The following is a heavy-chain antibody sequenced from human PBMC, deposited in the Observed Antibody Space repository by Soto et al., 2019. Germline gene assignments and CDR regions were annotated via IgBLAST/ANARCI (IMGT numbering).Heavy chain of an antibody. D-gene: IGHD3-3*01. J-gene: IGHJ6*02. CDR2: IYWDDDK. V-gene: IGHV2-5*02. Sequence: KESGPTLVTPTQTLTLTCTFSGFSLSTSGVGVGWIRQPPGKALEWLALIYWDDDKRYSPSLKSRLTITKDTSKNQVVLTMTNMDPVDTATYYCAHKARVVIDYYYYYGMDVWGQGTTVTVSS. CDR1: GFSLSTSGVG. CDR3: AHKARVVIDYYYYYGMDV.